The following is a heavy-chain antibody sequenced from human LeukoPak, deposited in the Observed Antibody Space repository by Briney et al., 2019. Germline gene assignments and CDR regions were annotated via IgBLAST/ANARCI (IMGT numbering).Heavy chain of an antibody. V-gene: IGHV3-15*01. CDR1: GFTFTNAW. CDR2: IKSKTDGGTT. Sequence: GGSLRLSCAVSGFTFTNAWMSWVRQSPGKGLEWVGRIKSKTDGGTTDYAAPVKGRFTISRDDAKNTLFLEMNSLKTDDTAVYYCTTDITYDSSANWGQGTLVTVSS. D-gene: IGHD3-22*01. J-gene: IGHJ4*02. CDR3: TTDITYDSSAN.